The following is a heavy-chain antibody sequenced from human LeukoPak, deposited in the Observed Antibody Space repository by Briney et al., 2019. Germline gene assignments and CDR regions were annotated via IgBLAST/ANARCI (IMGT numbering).Heavy chain of an antibody. CDR2: IYPGDSDT. V-gene: IGHV5-51*01. D-gene: IGHD3-22*01. CDR3: ARHGGYYDSSGYYPPGDY. J-gene: IGHJ4*02. CDR1: GSSFTSYW. Sequence: GVSLKISCKGSGSSFTSYWIGWVRQMPGKGLEWMGIIYPGDSDTSYRPFFQGLVTISAATFISTSYLHWSSLKASDTAMYYCARHGGYYDSSGYYPPGDYWGQGTLVTVSS.